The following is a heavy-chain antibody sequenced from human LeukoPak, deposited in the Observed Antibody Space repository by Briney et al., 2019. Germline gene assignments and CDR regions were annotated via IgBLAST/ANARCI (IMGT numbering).Heavy chain of an antibody. CDR1: GYSLTNHY. D-gene: IGHD2-2*01. CDR2: VLHTGGT. Sequence: PSETLSLTCAVYGYSLTNHYWIWIRQPPGKGLEWVGEVLHTGGTNYNTFFKSRVTISVDTSKNQFCLKLTAVTAADTAVYYCGRGPAAIHPWGPGTLVTVSS. V-gene: IGHV4-34*12. J-gene: IGHJ5*02. CDR3: GRGPAAIHP.